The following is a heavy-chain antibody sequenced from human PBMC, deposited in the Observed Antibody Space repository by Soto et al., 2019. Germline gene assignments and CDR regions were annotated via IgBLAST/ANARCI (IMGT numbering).Heavy chain of an antibody. V-gene: IGHV4-34*01. J-gene: IGHJ6*02. CDR1: GGSFSGYY. CDR2: INHSGST. Sequence: PSETLSLTCAVYGGSFSGYYWSWIRQPPGKGLEWIGEINHSGSTNYNPSLKSRVTISVDTSKNQFSLKLSSVTAADTAVYYCARARRKTYSSGWYSHYYGMDVWGQGTTVTVSS. CDR3: ARARRKTYSSGWYSHYYGMDV. D-gene: IGHD6-19*01.